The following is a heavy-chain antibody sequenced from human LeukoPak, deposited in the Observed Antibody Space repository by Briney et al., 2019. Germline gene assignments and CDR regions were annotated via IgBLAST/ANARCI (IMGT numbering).Heavy chain of an antibody. CDR3: AKDRGACSSTSCYYFDY. Sequence: GGSLRLSCAASGFTFSSYGMHWVRQAPGKGLEWVAVISYDGSNKYYADSVKGRFTISRDNSKNTLHLQMNSLRAEDTAVYYCAKDRGACSSTSCYYFDYWGQGTLVTVSS. CDR1: GFTFSSYG. J-gene: IGHJ4*02. V-gene: IGHV3-30*18. CDR2: ISYDGSNK. D-gene: IGHD2-2*01.